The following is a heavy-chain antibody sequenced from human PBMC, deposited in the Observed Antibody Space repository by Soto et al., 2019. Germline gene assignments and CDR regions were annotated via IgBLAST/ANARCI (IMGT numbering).Heavy chain of an antibody. J-gene: IGHJ4*02. CDR1: GGSFSGYY. CDR2: INHSGST. Sequence: QVQLQQWGAGLLKPSETLSLTCAVYGGSFSGYYWSWIRQPPGQGLEWIGEINHSGSTNYNPSLTSRVTISVDTSKNQFSLKLSSVTAADTAVYYCARRTTPVWYFDYWGQGTLVTVSS. D-gene: IGHD4-17*01. CDR3: ARRTTPVWYFDY. V-gene: IGHV4-34*01.